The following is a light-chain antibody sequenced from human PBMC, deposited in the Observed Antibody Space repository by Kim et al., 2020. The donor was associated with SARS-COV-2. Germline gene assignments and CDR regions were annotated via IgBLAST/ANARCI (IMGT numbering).Light chain of an antibody. CDR1: QTVKSNY. CDR2: AAS. V-gene: IGKV3-20*01. CDR3: QQYGSSPWT. Sequence: PGERATLSCRASQTVKSNYLAWYQQKPGQAPRLLIYAASRRATGVPDRFSGSGSGTDFSLTISRLEAEDFAVYSCQQYGSSPWTFGQGTKVDIK. J-gene: IGKJ1*01.